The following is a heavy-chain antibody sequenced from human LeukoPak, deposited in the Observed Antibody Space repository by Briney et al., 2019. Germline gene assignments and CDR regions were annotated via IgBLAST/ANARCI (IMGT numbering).Heavy chain of an antibody. D-gene: IGHD7-27*01. J-gene: IGHJ5*02. CDR3: TRGHWGLQS. V-gene: IGHV4-59*02. Sequence: SETLSLTCTVSGASVTDYYWSWIRQSPGKGLEWISYIHHSGNSDYNPSLRRRGTTSLATSKHPFSLNLISVTAADTAVYYCTRGHWGLQSWSQGTLVTVSS. CDR1: GASVTDYY. CDR2: IHHSGNS.